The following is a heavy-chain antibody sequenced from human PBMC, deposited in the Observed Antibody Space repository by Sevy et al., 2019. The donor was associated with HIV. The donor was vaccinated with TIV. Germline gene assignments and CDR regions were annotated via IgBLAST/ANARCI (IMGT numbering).Heavy chain of an antibody. CDR1: GGSISSSNW. J-gene: IGHJ5*02. D-gene: IGHD6-13*01. Sequence: SETLSLTCAVSGGSISSSNWWSWVRQPPGKGLEWIGEIYRSGSTNYNPSLKSRVTISVDKSKNQFSLKLSSVTAADTAVYYCAGGPPMIAAAGTHNWFDPWGQGTLVTVSS. CDR3: AGGPPMIAAAGTHNWFDP. V-gene: IGHV4-4*02. CDR2: IYRSGST.